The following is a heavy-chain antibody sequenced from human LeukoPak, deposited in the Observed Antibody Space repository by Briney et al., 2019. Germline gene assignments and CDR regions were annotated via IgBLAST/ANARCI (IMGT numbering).Heavy chain of an antibody. Sequence: GGSLRLSCAASGFTFSNAWMSWVRQAPGKGLEWVGRIRSKTDGGTTDYAAPVKGRFTISRDDSKNTLYLQMNSLKTEDTAVYYCTPLDHGESLDYWGQGTLVTVSS. CDR2: IRSKTDGGTT. D-gene: IGHD3-10*01. J-gene: IGHJ4*02. CDR3: TPLDHGESLDY. CDR1: GFTFSNAW. V-gene: IGHV3-15*01.